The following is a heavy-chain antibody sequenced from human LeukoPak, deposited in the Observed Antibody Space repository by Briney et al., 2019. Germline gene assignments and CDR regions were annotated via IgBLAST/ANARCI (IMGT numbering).Heavy chain of an antibody. Sequence: SETLSLTCTVSGGSISSSSYYWGWIRQPPGKGLEWIGEINHSGSTNYNPSLKSRVTISVDTSKNQFSLKLGSVTAADTAVYYCARALGSGWYAGQNKYYFDYWGQGTLVTVSS. J-gene: IGHJ4*02. CDR3: ARALGSGWYAGQNKYYFDY. D-gene: IGHD6-19*01. V-gene: IGHV4-39*07. CDR1: GGSISSSSYY. CDR2: INHSGST.